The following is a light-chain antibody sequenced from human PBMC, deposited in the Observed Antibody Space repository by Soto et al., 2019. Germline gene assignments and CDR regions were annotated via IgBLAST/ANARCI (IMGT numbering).Light chain of an antibody. CDR2: DAS. V-gene: IGKV3-11*01. CDR3: QQRSNWL. CDR1: QSVSSY. J-gene: IGKJ5*01. Sequence: EIVLRGSPATLSMPPGERETQSCRASQSVSSYLAWYPKKPGQAPRLLIYDASNRATGIPARFSGSGSGPDFTLTISSLEPEDFAVYYCQQRSNWLFGQGTRLEIK.